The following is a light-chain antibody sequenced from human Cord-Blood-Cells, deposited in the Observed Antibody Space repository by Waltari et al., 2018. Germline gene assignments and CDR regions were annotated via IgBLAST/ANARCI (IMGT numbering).Light chain of an antibody. Sequence: EIVITQSPATLSVSPGERATLTCRASQRVSSNLAWYQQKPSQAPRLIIYGASTSATGIPPRASGSGFGTDVTLTLCSRQSEEFSYYYCQQYINGPPYSFGQLTKVWIQ. CDR3: QQYINGPPYS. V-gene: IGKV3-15*01. CDR1: QRVSSN. J-gene: IGKJ2*03. CDR2: GAS.